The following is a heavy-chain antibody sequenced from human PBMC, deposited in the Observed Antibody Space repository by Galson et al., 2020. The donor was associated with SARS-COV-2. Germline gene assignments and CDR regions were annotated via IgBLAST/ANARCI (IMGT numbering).Heavy chain of an antibody. V-gene: IGHV3-30*04. D-gene: IGHD5-18*01. Sequence: GESLKISCAASGFTVTSNSMSWVRQVPGKGLEWVAVISYDGSNKYYADSVKGRFTISRDNSKNTLYLQMNSLRAEDTAVYYCAREQLWLPYFDYWGQGTLVTVSS. CDR1: GFTVTSNS. J-gene: IGHJ4*02. CDR3: AREQLWLPYFDY. CDR2: ISYDGSNK.